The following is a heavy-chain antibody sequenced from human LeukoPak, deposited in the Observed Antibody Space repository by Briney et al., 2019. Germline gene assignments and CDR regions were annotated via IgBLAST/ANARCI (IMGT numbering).Heavy chain of an antibody. V-gene: IGHV3-30*02. CDR3: AKDQYDFWSGYLVY. J-gene: IGHJ4*02. CDR2: IRYDGSNK. CDR1: GFTFSSYG. D-gene: IGHD3-3*01. Sequence: PGGSLRLSCAASGFTFSSYGVHWVRQAPGKGLEWVAFIRYDGSNKYYADSVKGRFTISRDNSKNTLYLQMNSLRAEDTAVYYCAKDQYDFWSGYLVYWGQGTLVTVSS.